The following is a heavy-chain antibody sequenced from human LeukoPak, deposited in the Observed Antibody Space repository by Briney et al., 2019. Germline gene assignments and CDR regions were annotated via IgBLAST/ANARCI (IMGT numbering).Heavy chain of an antibody. J-gene: IGHJ4*02. CDR2: IYYSGSI. Sequence: PSDTLSLTCAASGHSNSNSNWWGWIRPPPGKGLEWIGYIYYSGSIYYNPSLKSRVTMSVDTYKNQFSLKLTSVTAVDTAVYYCARIRCTTTSCYVDYWGQGTLVTVSS. D-gene: IGHD2-2*01. CDR3: ARIRCTTTSCYVDY. CDR1: GHSNSNSNW. V-gene: IGHV4-28*05.